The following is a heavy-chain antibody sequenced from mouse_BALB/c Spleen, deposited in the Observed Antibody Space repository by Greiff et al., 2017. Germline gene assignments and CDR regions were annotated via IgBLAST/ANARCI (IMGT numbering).Heavy chain of an antibody. D-gene: IGHD2-4*01. CDR2: INPSTSYT. Sequence: VQLQQSGAELAKPGASVKMSCKASGYTFTSYWMHWVKQRPGQGLEWIGYINPSTSYTEYNQKFKDKATLTADKSSSTAYMQLSSLTSEDSAVYYCARWVITGGFAYWGQGTLVTVSA. CDR3: ARWVITGGFAY. J-gene: IGHJ3*01. V-gene: IGHV1-7*01. CDR1: GYTFTSYW.